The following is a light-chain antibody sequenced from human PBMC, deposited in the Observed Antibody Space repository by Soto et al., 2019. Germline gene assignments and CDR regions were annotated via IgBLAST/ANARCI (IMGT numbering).Light chain of an antibody. V-gene: IGKV3-11*01. J-gene: IGKJ4*01. Sequence: EIVLTQSPATLSLSPGERATLSCRASQSLTNSLVWYQQTPGQAPRLLISDASNRATGIPARFSGIGSGTDFTLTISSLEPEYFAVYYRQQRSNWPLTLVGGTQVEIK. CDR3: QQRSNWPLT. CDR1: QSLTNS. CDR2: DAS.